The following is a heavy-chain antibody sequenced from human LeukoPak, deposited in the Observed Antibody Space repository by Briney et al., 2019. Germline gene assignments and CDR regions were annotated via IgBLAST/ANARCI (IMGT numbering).Heavy chain of an antibody. V-gene: IGHV4-39*01. CDR2: IYYSGST. CDR3: ASQYCSGGSCSDFDY. D-gene: IGHD2-15*01. J-gene: IGHJ4*02. CDR1: GGSISSSSYY. Sequence: SETLSLTCTVSGGSISSSSYYWGWIRQPPGKGLEWIGSIYYSGSTYYNPSLKSRVTISVDTPKNQFSLKLSSVTAADTAVYYCASQYCSGGSCSDFDYWGQGTLVTVSS.